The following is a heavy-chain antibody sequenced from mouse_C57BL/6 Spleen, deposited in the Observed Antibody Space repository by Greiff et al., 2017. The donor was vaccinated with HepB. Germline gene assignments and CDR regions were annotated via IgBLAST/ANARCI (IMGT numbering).Heavy chain of an antibody. V-gene: IGHV1-72*01. D-gene: IGHD2-5*01. CDR2: IDPNSGGT. J-gene: IGHJ4*01. CDR3: ARSLYYYSNYVPLMDY. CDR1: GYTFTSYW. Sequence: QVQLKQPGAELVKPGASVKLSCKASGYTFTSYWMHWVKQRPGRGLEWIGRIDPNSGGTKYNEKFKSKATLTVDKPSSTAYMQLSSLTSEDSAVYYCARSLYYYSNYVPLMDYWGQGTSVTVSS.